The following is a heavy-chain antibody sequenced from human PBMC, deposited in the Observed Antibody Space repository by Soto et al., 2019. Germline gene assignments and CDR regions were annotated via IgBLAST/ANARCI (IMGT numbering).Heavy chain of an antibody. J-gene: IGHJ4*02. CDR2: INHSGST. Sequence: SETLSLTCAVYGGSFSGYYWSWIRQPPGKGLEWIGEINHSGSTNYNPSLKSRVTISVDTSKNQFSLKLSSVTAADTAVYYCARLWTAWFGELFQDYCGQGTLVTVSS. CDR3: ARLWTAWFGELFQDY. CDR1: GGSFSGYY. V-gene: IGHV4-34*01. D-gene: IGHD3-10*01.